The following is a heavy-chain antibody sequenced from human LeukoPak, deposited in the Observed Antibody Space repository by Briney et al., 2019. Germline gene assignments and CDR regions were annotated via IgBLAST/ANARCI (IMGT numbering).Heavy chain of an antibody. Sequence: PGGSLRLSCAASGFTFSSYSMNWVRQAPGKGLEWVSSISSSSSYIYYADSVKGRFTISRDNAKNSLYLQMNSLRAEDTAVYYCARALVGTSVWELHAGAAFDIWGQGTMVTVSS. D-gene: IGHD1-26*01. CDR2: ISSSSSYI. J-gene: IGHJ3*02. CDR3: ARALVGTSVWELHAGAAFDI. V-gene: IGHV3-21*01. CDR1: GFTFSSYS.